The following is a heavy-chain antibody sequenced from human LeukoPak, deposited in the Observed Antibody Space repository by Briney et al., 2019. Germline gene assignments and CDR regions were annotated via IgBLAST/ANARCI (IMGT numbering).Heavy chain of an antibody. D-gene: IGHD1-26*01. CDR1: GFTFSSYA. CDR2: IPYDGSNK. J-gene: IGHJ4*02. Sequence: PGRSLRLSCAAPGFTFSSYAMHWVRQAPGKGLEWVAVIPYDGSNKYYADSVRGRFTISRDNSKNTLYLQMNSLRAEDTAVYYCARDRVGATDYFDYWGQGTLVTVSS. V-gene: IGHV3-30-3*01. CDR3: ARDRVGATDYFDY.